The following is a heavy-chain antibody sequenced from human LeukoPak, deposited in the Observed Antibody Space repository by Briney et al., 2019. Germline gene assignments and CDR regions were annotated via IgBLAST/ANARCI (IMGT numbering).Heavy chain of an antibody. Sequence: SETLSLTCAVYGGSFSGYYWSWIRQPPGKGLEWIGEINHSGSTNYNPSLKSRVTISVDTSKNQFSLKLSSVTAADTAVYYCATYIVGVTQAWGQGTLVTVSS. CDR3: ATYIVGVTQA. CDR2: INHSGST. CDR1: GGSFSGYY. J-gene: IGHJ5*02. D-gene: IGHD1-26*01. V-gene: IGHV4-34*01.